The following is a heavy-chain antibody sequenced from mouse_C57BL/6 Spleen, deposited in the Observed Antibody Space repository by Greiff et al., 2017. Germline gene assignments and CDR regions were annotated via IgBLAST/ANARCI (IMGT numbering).Heavy chain of an antibody. D-gene: IGHD2-9*01. J-gene: IGHJ4*01. V-gene: IGHV1-15*01. CDR2: IDPETGGT. CDR1: GYTFTDYE. CDR3: PYYGYAPYAMDY. Sequence: VKLMESGAELVRPGASVTLSCKASGYTFTDYEMHWVKQTPVHGLEWIGAIDPETGGTAYNQKFKGKAILTADKSSSTAYMELRSLTSEDSAVYYCPYYGYAPYAMDYWGQGTSVTVSS.